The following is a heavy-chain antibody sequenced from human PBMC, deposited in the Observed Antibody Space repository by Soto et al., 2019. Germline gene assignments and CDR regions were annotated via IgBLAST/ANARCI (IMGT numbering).Heavy chain of an antibody. V-gene: IGHV1-69*02. CDR2: IIPIVGLT. J-gene: IGHJ6*03. CDR1: GGSLSSYP. Sequence: QVQLLQSGSEVQKPGSSVKVSCRASGGSLSSYPVTWVRQAPGQGLEWMGRIIPIVGLTNYAQKFQGRVTITADKSTSAACMELSSLRSDDTAVYYCARPTGGHDAGGNYMDVWGKGTTVIVSS. D-gene: IGHD2-8*02. CDR3: ARPTGGHDAGGNYMDV.